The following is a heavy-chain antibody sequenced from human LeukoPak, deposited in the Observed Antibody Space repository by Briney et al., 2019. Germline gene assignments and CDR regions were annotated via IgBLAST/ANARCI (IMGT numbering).Heavy chain of an antibody. D-gene: IGHD7-27*01. V-gene: IGHV4-34*01. Sequence: SETLSLTCAVYGASFSYDYWSWIRQAPGKGLEWIGEINHSGSITYNPSLKSRVTISAEKSKSQFSLRLTSVTATDTAVYYCAKGVWAPRFDSWGQGTLVTVSS. CDR1: GASFSYDY. CDR2: INHSGSI. J-gene: IGHJ5*01. CDR3: AKGVWAPRFDS.